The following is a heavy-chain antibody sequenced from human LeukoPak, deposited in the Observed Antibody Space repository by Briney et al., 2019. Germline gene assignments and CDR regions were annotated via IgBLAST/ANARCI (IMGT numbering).Heavy chain of an antibody. D-gene: IGHD3-16*02. CDR1: GFTFSTYS. Sequence: QAGGSLRLSCAASGFTFSTYSMNWVRQAPGKGLEWVSYISDSSRKIYYADSVKGRFSISRDNSKNTLYLQMNSLRAEDTAVYYCALNGREVPSGAFDIWGQGTMVTVSS. J-gene: IGHJ3*02. CDR3: ALNGREVPSGAFDI. CDR2: ISDSSRKI. V-gene: IGHV3-48*01.